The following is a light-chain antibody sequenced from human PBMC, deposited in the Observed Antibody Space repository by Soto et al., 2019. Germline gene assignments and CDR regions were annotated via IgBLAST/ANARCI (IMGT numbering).Light chain of an antibody. Sequence: QSVLTQPRSVSGSPGLSVTISCTGTSSDVGAYNSVSWYQHHPGKAPKLMIYDVSNRPSGVPDRFSGSKSGNTASLTISGLQAEDEADYYCCSYAGSYTWVFGGGTKVTVL. J-gene: IGLJ3*02. CDR1: SSDVGAYNS. CDR2: DVS. CDR3: CSYAGSYTWV. V-gene: IGLV2-11*01.